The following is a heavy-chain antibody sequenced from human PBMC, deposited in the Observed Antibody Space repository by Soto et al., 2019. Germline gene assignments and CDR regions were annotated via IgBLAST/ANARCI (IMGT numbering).Heavy chain of an antibody. V-gene: IGHV3-30-3*01. J-gene: IGHJ6*02. Sequence: GGSLRLSCAASGFTFSSYAMHWVRQAPGKGLEWVAVISYDGSNKYYADSVKGRFTISRDNSKNTLYLQMNSLRAEDTAVYHCARNGKSAAGLIPYYYCYCYRMDVWGQGTTVTVSS. CDR2: ISYDGSNK. CDR1: GFTFSSYA. CDR3: ARNGKSAAGLIPYYYCYCYRMDV. D-gene: IGHD6-13*01.